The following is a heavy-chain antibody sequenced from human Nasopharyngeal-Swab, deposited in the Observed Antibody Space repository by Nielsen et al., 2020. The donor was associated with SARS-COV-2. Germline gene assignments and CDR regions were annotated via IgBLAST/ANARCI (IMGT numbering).Heavy chain of an antibody. CDR3: VKDRGY. J-gene: IGHJ4*02. CDR2: ISSNGGST. Sequence: PPGKGLEYVSAISSNGGSTYYADSVKGRFTISRDNSKNTLYLQMSSLRAEDTAVYYCVKDRGYWGQGTLVTVSS. V-gene: IGHV3-64D*06.